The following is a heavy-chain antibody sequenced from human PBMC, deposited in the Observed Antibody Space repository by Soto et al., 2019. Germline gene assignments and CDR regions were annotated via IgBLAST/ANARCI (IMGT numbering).Heavy chain of an antibody. CDR3: ATRLTVGDYSCMDV. CDR1: GYSSATYW. Sequence: HGESLKISCKGSGYSSATYWIGWVRQMPGKGLEWMGIIYPGDSETRYSPSFQGQVSISVDKSVTTAYLQWSSLKASDTAMYYCATRLTVGDYSCMDVWCQGTTVTASS. V-gene: IGHV5-51*01. J-gene: IGHJ6*02. D-gene: IGHD3-16*01. CDR2: IYPGDSET.